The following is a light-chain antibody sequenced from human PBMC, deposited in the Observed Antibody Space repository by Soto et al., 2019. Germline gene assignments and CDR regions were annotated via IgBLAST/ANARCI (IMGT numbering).Light chain of an antibody. CDR2: GAS. J-gene: IGKJ2*01. V-gene: IGKV3-20*01. Sequence: EIVLTQSPGTLSLSPGERATLSCRASQSVSSSYLAWYQQKPGQAPRLIIYGASRRATGIPDRFSGSGSGTDFTLTISRLEPEDFAVYYCQQYGSSVYTFGQGTKLVIK. CDR3: QQYGSSVYT. CDR1: QSVSSSY.